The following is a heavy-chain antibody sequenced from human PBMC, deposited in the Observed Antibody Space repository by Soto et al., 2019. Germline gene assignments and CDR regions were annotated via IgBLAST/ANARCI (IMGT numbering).Heavy chain of an antibody. Sequence: ASVKVSCKASGYTFTSYGISWVRQAPGQGLEWMGWISAYNGNTIYAQKLQGRVTMTTDTSSNTAYMELRSLRSDDTAVYYCARVDIRNGELEDYWGQGTLVTVSS. CDR2: ISAYNGNT. D-gene: IGHD3-10*01. J-gene: IGHJ4*02. CDR3: ARVDIRNGELEDY. CDR1: GYTFTSYG. V-gene: IGHV1-18*01.